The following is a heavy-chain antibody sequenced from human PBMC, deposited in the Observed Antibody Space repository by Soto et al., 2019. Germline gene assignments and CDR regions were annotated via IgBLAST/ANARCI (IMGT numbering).Heavy chain of an antibody. J-gene: IGHJ3*02. V-gene: IGHV4-34*01. D-gene: IGHD3-10*01. Sequence: PSETLSLTCAVYGGSFSGYYWSWIRQPPGKGLEWIGEINHSGSTNYNPSLKSRVTISVDTSKNQFSLKLSSVTAADTAVYYCARGGYYYGSGSYSAFDIWGQGTMVTVSS. CDR3: ARGGYYYGSGSYSAFDI. CDR1: GGSFSGYY. CDR2: INHSGST.